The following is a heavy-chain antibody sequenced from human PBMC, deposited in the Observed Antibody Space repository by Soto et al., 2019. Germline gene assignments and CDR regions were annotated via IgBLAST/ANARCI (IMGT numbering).Heavy chain of an antibody. CDR3: AVCLTMLRGAGLDY. V-gene: IGHV1-69*02. Sequence: QVQLVQSGAEVKKPGSSVKVSCKASGGTFSSYTISWVRQAPGQGLEWMGRIIPILGIANYAQKFQGRVTITADKSTSTAYMELSSLRSEDTAVYYCAVCLTMLRGAGLDYWGQGTLVTVSS. D-gene: IGHD3-10*01. CDR1: GGTFSSYT. J-gene: IGHJ4*02. CDR2: IIPILGIA.